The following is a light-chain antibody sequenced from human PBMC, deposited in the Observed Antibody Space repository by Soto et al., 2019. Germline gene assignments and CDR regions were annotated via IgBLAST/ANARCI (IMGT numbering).Light chain of an antibody. CDR1: SSNIGAGYD. Sequence: QSVLTQPPSVSGAPGQRVTISCTGSSSNIGAGYDVHWYQQLPGTAPKLLIYGNSNRPSWVPDRFSGSKSGTSASLAITGLQTYYYADYYCQSYDSSLSAPVFGKGTMLTLL. V-gene: IGLV1-40*01. J-gene: IGLJ2*01. CDR2: GNS. CDR3: QSYDSSLSAPV.